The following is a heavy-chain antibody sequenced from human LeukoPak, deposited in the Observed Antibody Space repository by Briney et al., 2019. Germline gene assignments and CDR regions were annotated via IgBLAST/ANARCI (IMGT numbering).Heavy chain of an antibody. D-gene: IGHD3-3*01. CDR1: GGTFSSYA. CDR3: ARTRLSGGYYDFWSDYFDY. V-gene: IGHV1-69*05. Sequence: SVKVSCKASGGTFSSYAISWVRQAPGQGLEWMGGIIPIFGTANYAQKFQGRVTITTDESTSTAYMELSSLRSEDTAVYYCARTRLSGGYYDFWSDYFDYWGQGTLVTVSS. CDR2: IIPIFGTA. J-gene: IGHJ4*02.